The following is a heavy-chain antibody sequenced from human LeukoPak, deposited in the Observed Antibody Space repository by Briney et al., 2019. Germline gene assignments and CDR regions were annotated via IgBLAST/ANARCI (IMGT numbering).Heavy chain of an antibody. CDR2: ISSSGSTI. CDR1: GFTFSSYE. J-gene: IGHJ2*01. CDR3: AKGGLQTRNWYFAL. V-gene: IGHV3-48*03. D-gene: IGHD5-18*01. Sequence: GGSLRLSCAASGFTFSSYEMNWVRQAPGKGLEWVSYISSSGSTIYYADSVNGRFTISRDNAKNSLYLQMNSLRAEDTAVYYCAKGGLQTRNWYFALWGRGTLVTVSS.